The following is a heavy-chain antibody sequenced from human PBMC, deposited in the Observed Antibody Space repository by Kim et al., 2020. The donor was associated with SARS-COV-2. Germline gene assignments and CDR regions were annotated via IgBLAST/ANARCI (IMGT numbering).Heavy chain of an antibody. CDR3: ARDTPSKRGYSGYDFDY. J-gene: IGHJ4*01. CDR1: GYTFTSYA. Sequence: ASVKVSCKASGYTFTSYAMNWVRQAPGQGLEWMGWINTNTGNPTYAQGFTGRFVFSLDTSVSTAYLQISSLKAEDTAVYYCARDTPSKRGYSGYDFDYWGQGTLVTVSS. V-gene: IGHV7-4-1*02. D-gene: IGHD5-12*01. CDR2: INTNTGNP.